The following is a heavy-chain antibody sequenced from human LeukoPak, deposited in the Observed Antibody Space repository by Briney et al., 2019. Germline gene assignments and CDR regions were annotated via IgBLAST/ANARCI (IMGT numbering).Heavy chain of an antibody. V-gene: IGHV3-21*01. D-gene: IGHD6-19*01. CDR1: GFTFSSYS. Sequence: GGSLRLSCAASGFTFSSYSMNWVRQAPGKGLEWVSSISSSSSYIYYADSVKGRFTISRENGKNSLYLQMNSLRVEDTAVYCCARVYEYSSGWYRNDYWGQGTLVTVSS. J-gene: IGHJ4*02. CDR3: ARVYEYSSGWYRNDY. CDR2: ISSSSSYI.